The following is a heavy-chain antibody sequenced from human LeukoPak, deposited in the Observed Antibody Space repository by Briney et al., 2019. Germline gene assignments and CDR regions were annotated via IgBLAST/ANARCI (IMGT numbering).Heavy chain of an antibody. Sequence: ASVKVSCKTSGYTFTSYYIHWVRQAPGQGVECMGILNPSGGSTSYAQKFQGRVTVTRDTSTSTVYMELSSLRSDDTAVYYCTRATIFGVVVHYYYMDVWGKGTTVTVS. D-gene: IGHD3-3*01. CDR2: LNPSGGST. CDR1: GYTFTSYY. CDR3: TRATIFGVVVHYYYMDV. V-gene: IGHV1-46*03. J-gene: IGHJ6*03.